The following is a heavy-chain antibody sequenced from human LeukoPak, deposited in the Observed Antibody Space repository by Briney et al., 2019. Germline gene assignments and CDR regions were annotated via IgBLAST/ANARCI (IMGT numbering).Heavy chain of an antibody. CDR2: ISSNGGST. CDR1: GFTFSSYA. CDR3: VKGRIVGATRPDY. J-gene: IGHJ4*02. Sequence: PGGSLRLSCSASGFTFSSYAMHWVRQAPGKGLEYVSAISSNGGSTYYADSVKGRFTISRDNSKNTLYLQMSSLRAEDTAVYYCVKGRIVGATRPDYWGQGTLVTVSS. D-gene: IGHD1-26*01. V-gene: IGHV3-64D*06.